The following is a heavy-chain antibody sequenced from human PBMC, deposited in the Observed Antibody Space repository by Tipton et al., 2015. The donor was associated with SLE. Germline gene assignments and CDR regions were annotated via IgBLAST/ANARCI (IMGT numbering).Heavy chain of an antibody. CDR1: GYTFIDYY. CDR2: IDLNTGGT. V-gene: IGHV1-2*06. J-gene: IGHJ4*02. Sequence: QLVQSGAEMKKPGASVKVSCKASGYTFIDYYIHWVRLAPGQGLEWMGRIDLNTGGTKIAQKFLGRVTMTSDTSISTAYINLSNLRSDDTAIYFCARLRHPAHFDYWGQGTLVTVSS. CDR3: ARLRHPAHFDY.